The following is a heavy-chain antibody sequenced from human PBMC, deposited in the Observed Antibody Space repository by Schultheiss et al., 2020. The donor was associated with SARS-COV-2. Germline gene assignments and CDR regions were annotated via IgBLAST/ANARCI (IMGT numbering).Heavy chain of an antibody. D-gene: IGHD1-26*01. Sequence: GGSLRLSCAASGFTFSSCEMNWVRQAPGKGPQWVSTMSSGGIYIYYADSVKGRFTISRDNSKNTLYLQMNSLRADDTAVYYCARNEQLLQSVRYFDLWGRGTLVTVSS. CDR2: MSSGGIYI. V-gene: IGHV3-21*01. CDR1: GFTFSSCE. J-gene: IGHJ2*01. CDR3: ARNEQLLQSVRYFDL.